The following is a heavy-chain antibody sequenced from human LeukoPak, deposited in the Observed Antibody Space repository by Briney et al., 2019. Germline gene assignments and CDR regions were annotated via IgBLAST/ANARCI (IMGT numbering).Heavy chain of an antibody. D-gene: IGHD3-22*01. J-gene: IGHJ4*02. Sequence: GGSLRLSCAASGFTFSSYSMNWVRQAPGKGLEWVSGISAVGGTTYYADSVKGRFTISRDNSKNTLYLQMNSLRAEDTAVYYCAKDDSSGYYYWDYWGQGTLVTVSS. CDR1: GFTFSSYS. V-gene: IGHV3-23*01. CDR2: ISAVGGTT. CDR3: AKDDSSGYYYWDY.